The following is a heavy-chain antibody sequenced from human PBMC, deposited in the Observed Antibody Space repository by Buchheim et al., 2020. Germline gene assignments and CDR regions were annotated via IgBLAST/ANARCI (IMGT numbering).Heavy chain of an antibody. J-gene: IGHJ5*02. CDR3: AKNVVPAAILAWFDP. CDR2: ISGSGGSA. Sequence: VQLVESGGGVVQPGTSLRLSCAASGFTFSSSAMSWVRQAPGKGLEWVSGISGSGGSAYYADSVKGRFTISRDNSKNTLYLQMNSLRAKDTAVYYCAKNVVPAAILAWFDPWGQGTL. D-gene: IGHD2-2*01. CDR1: GFTFSSSA. V-gene: IGHV3-23*04.